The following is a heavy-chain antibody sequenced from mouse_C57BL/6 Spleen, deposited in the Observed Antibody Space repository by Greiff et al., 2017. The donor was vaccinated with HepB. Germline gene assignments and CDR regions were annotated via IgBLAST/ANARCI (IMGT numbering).Heavy chain of an antibody. Sequence: VKLMESGAELARPGASVKLSCKASGYTFTSYGISWVKQRTGQGLEWIGEIYPRSGNTYYNEKFKGKATLTADKSSSTAYMELRSLTSEDSAVYFCARPHSNYVFDYWGQGTTLTVSS. V-gene: IGHV1-81*01. CDR3: ARPHSNYVFDY. CDR2: IYPRSGNT. CDR1: GYTFTSYG. J-gene: IGHJ2*01. D-gene: IGHD2-5*01.